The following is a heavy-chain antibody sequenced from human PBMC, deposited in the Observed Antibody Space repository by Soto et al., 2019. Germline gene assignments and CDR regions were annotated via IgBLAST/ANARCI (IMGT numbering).Heavy chain of an antibody. D-gene: IGHD2-15*01. CDR3: ARLPFPATPHPCWFDP. J-gene: IGHJ5*02. CDR1: RYNFTSYW. CDR2: IYPGDSDT. V-gene: IGHV5-51*01. Sequence: GESLKISCKGSRYNFTSYWIGWVRQMPGKGLEWMGIIYPGDSDTRYSPSLQGQVTRSADKSISTAYLQWSSLKASDTAMYYCARLPFPATPHPCWFDPWGQGTLVTVSS.